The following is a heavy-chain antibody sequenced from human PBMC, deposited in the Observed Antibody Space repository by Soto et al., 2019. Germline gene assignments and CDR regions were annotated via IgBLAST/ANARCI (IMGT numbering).Heavy chain of an antibody. Sequence: QVQLQESGPGLVKPSQTLSLTCTVSGVSMSSGSYYWTWIRQHPGKGLEWIGYTYYSGSTNYNPSLKCRLTISVDPSKNQFSLRLSSVTAADTAVYYCAREEAGALDIWGQGRMVTVSS. CDR3: AREEAGALDI. D-gene: IGHD3-10*01. J-gene: IGHJ3*02. CDR1: GVSMSSGSYY. V-gene: IGHV4-31*03. CDR2: TYYSGST.